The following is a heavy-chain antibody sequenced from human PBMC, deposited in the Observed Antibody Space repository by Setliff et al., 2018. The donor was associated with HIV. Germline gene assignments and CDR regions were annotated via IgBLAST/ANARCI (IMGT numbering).Heavy chain of an antibody. D-gene: IGHD2-2*03. CDR1: GYSFTNYW. J-gene: IGHJ6*02. CDR2: IYPGDSDT. CDR3: ARHGYCSGTSCSEYYYYYGMDV. Sequence: GESLKISCKGSGYSFTNYWIGWVRQMPGKGLEWMGIIYPGDSDTRYSPSFQGQVTISADKSISTAYLQWSSLKAADTAMYYCARHGYCSGTSCSEYYYYYGMDVWGQGTTVTVSS. V-gene: IGHV5-51*01.